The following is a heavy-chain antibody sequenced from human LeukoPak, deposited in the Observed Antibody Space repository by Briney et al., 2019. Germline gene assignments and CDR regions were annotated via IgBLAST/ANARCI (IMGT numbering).Heavy chain of an antibody. CDR3: AKTSGYDFGTDFDY. J-gene: IGHJ4*02. D-gene: IGHD5-12*01. CDR1: GYPFTGYY. Sequence: ASVKVSCKASGYPFTGYYLHWVRQAPGQGLEWMGWINPDSGGTDYEQKFQGRVTMTRDTSISTAYMELSRLRSDDTAVYYCAKTSGYDFGTDFDYWGQGTLVTVSS. CDR2: INPDSGGT. V-gene: IGHV1-2*02.